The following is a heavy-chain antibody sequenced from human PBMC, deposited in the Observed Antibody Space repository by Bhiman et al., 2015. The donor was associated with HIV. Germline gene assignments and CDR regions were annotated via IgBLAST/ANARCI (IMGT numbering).Heavy chain of an antibody. J-gene: IGHJ4*02. Sequence: EVHLVESGGGLVQAGESLRLSCAASGFTFSNYEMYWVRQAPGKGLEWIAYISSSGDTIYYADSLMGRFTISRDNTKNSLYLQMSSLRAEDTAVYYCVRDSSSWYGIFWGQGALVTVSA. CDR1: GFTFSNYE. CDR3: VRDSSSWYGIF. D-gene: IGHD6-13*01. V-gene: IGHV3-48*03. CDR2: ISSSGDTI.